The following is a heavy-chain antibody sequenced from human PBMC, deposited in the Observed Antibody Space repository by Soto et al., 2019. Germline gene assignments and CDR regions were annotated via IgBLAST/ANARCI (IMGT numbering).Heavy chain of an antibody. CDR2: IIPILGIA. D-gene: IGHD6-6*01. CDR1: GGTFSSYT. CDR3: ARDSRAARLYSDYYYYYYMDV. V-gene: IGHV1-69*04. J-gene: IGHJ6*03. Sequence: ASVKVSCKASGGTFSSYTISWVRQAPGQGLEWMGRIIPILGIANYAQKFQGRATITADKSTSTAYMELSSLRSEDTAVYYCARDSRAARLYSDYYYYYYMDVWGKGTTVTVSS.